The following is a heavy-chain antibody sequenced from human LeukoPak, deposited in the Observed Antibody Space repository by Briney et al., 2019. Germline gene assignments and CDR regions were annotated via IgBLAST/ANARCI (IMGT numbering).Heavy chain of an antibody. CDR1: GYTLTELS. J-gene: IGHJ5*02. V-gene: IGHV1-24*01. Sequence: ASVKVSCKVSGYTLTELSMHWVRQAPGKGLEWMGGFDPEDGETIYAQKFQGRVTMTEDTSTDTAYMELSSLRSEDTAVYYCATCPHSYASVSGWFDPWGQGTLVTVSS. CDR3: ATCPHSYASVSGWFDP. CDR2: FDPEDGET. D-gene: IGHD5-18*01.